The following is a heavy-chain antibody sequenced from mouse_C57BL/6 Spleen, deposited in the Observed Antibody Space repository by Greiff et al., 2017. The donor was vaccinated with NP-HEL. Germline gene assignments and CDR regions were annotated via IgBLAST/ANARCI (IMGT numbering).Heavy chain of an antibody. D-gene: IGHD2-5*01. CDR2: INPNNGGT. CDR3: ARRAYYSNYLAWFAY. J-gene: IGHJ3*01. V-gene: IGHV1-22*01. CDR1: GYTFTDYN. Sequence: EVQLQQSGPELVKPGASVKMSCKASGYTFTDYNMHWVKQSHGKSLEWIGYINPNNGGTSYNQKFKGKATLTVNKSSSTAYMELRSLTSEDSAVYYCARRAYYSNYLAWFAYWGQGTLVTVSA.